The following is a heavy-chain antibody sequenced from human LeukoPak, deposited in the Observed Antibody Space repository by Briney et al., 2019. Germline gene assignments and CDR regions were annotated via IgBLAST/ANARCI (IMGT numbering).Heavy chain of an antibody. Sequence: GGSLRLSCAASGFTFSTCTMSWVRQAPGKGLEWVSTISGGGRSTDYADSVKGQFTISRDNSKNTLYLQMNSLRAEDTAVYYCARERYFDYWGQGTLVTVSS. CDR1: GFTFSTCT. V-gene: IGHV3-23*01. J-gene: IGHJ4*02. CDR3: ARERYFDY. CDR2: ISGGGRST.